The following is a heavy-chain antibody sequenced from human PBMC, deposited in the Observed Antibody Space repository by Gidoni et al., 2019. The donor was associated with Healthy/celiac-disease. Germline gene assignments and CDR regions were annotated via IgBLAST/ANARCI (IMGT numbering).Heavy chain of an antibody. CDR2: ITAGNGNT. Sequence: QVQLVQSGAEVKKPGASVKVSCKASGYTFTSYAMHWVRQAPGQRLEWMGWITAGNGNTKYSQKFQGGVTITRDTSASTAYMDLSILRSEDTAVYYCARDGKYYDSSGYYARWGQGTLVTVSS. J-gene: IGHJ4*02. D-gene: IGHD3-22*01. CDR3: ARDGKYYDSSGYYAR. V-gene: IGHV1-3*01. CDR1: GYTFTSYA.